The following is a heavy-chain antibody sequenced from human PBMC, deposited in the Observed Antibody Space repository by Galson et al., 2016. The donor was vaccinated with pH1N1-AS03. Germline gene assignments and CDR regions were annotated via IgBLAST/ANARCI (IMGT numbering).Heavy chain of an antibody. V-gene: IGHV5-51*01. J-gene: IGHJ5*02. CDR3: ARRISVTGRAFDP. CDR1: AYTFANYW. D-gene: IGHD6-19*01. CDR2: MYPANFDT. Sequence: QSGAEVKKPGESLKISCKASAYTFANYWIVWVRQMPGKGLEWMGIMYPANFDTRYSPSFQGHVTISPDTSINTAYLQWSSLRASDTAMYYCARRISVTGRAFDPWGQGTLVTVAS.